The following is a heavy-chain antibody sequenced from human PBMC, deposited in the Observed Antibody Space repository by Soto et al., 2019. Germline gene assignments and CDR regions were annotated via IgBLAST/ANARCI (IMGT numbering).Heavy chain of an antibody. CDR3: ARAIRAVQLERRAFDI. CDR2: INPSGGST. J-gene: IGHJ3*02. D-gene: IGHD1-1*01. V-gene: IGHV1-46*01. CDR1: GYTFTSYY. Sequence: ASVKFSCKASGYTFTSYYMHWVRQAPGQGLEWMGIINPSGGSTSYAQKLQGRVTMTRDTSTSTVYMELSSLRSEDTAVYYCARAIRAVQLERRAFDIWGQGTMVTVSS.